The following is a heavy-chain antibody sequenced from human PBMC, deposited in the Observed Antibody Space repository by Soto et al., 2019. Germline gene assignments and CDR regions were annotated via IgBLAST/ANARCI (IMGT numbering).Heavy chain of an antibody. D-gene: IGHD1-1*01. CDR1: GGSISSYY. Sequence: SETLSLTCTVSGGSISSYYWSWIRQPPGKGLEWIGYIYYSGSTNYNPSLKSRVTISVDTSKNEFSLKLSSVTAADTAVYYCARAWYSNFYGLDVWGQPTTVTVSS. CDR3: ARAWYSNFYGLDV. J-gene: IGHJ6*02. V-gene: IGHV4-59*01. CDR2: IYYSGST.